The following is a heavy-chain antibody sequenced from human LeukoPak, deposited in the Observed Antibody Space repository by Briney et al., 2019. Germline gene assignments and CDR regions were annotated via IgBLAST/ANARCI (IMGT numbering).Heavy chain of an antibody. V-gene: IGHV3-7*01. CDR2: IKEDGSEK. Sequence: GGSLRLSCAASGFTFSSYAMSCVRQAPGKGLEWVANIKEDGSEKYYVDSVKGRFTISRDNAKRSLYLQMNSLRAEDSAVYYCASRNLFEYWGQGTLVTVSS. J-gene: IGHJ4*02. CDR3: ASRNLFEY. D-gene: IGHD1-14*01. CDR1: GFTFSSYA.